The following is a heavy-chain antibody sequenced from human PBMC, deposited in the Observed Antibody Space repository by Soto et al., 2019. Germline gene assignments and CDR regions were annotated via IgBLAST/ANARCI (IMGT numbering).Heavy chain of an antibody. CDR1: GFSLSTSGMG. CDR2: IYWDDEK. CDR3: AHRRPNWDYLFDY. V-gene: IGHV2-5*02. J-gene: IGHJ4*02. Sequence: QITLKESGPTLVKPTQTLTLTCTFSGFSLSTSGMGVGWIRQPPGKALEWLALIYWDDEKRYSPSLKRRLTISKATAKNQVVLTVTNMDPVDTGTDFCAHRRPNWDYLFDYWGQGTLVTVSS. D-gene: IGHD1-7*01.